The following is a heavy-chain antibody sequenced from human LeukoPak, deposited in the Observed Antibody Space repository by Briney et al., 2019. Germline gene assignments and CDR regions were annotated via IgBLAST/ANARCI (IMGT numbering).Heavy chain of an antibody. CDR2: IDPSDSYT. CDR3: ARLNYYGSGSYSHDY. CDR1: GYSFTTYW. J-gene: IGHJ4*02. Sequence: GESLKISFKGSGYSFTTYWISWVRQMPGKGLEWMGRIDPSDSYTKYSPSFQGLVTLSADKSISTAYLQWSSLVASDTAMYYCARLNYYGSGSYSHDYWGQGTLVTVSS. D-gene: IGHD3-10*01. V-gene: IGHV5-10-1*01.